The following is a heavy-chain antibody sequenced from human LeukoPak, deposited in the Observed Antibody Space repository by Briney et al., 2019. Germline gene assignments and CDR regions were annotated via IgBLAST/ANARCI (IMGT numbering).Heavy chain of an antibody. Sequence: GGSLRLSCAASGFTFSSYWMSWVRQAPGKGLEWVSSISSNSSYIYYADSVKGRFTISRDNAKNSLYLQMNSLRAEDTAVYYCARDQDFSGLDYWGQGTLVTVSS. V-gene: IGHV3-21*01. CDR1: GFTFSSYW. CDR2: ISSNSSYI. J-gene: IGHJ4*02. CDR3: ARDQDFSGLDY. D-gene: IGHD5-12*01.